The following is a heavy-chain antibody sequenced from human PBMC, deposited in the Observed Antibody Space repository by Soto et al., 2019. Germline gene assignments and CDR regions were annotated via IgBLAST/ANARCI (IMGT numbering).Heavy chain of an antibody. Sequence: SETLSLTCAVYGGSFSGYYWSWIRQPPGEGLEWIGEINHSGSTNYNPSLKSRVTISIDTSKNQFSLKLSSVTAADTAVYYCARGWGRIFDYWGQGTLVTAPQ. CDR2: INHSGST. V-gene: IGHV4-34*01. J-gene: IGHJ4*02. CDR3: ARGWGRIFDY. D-gene: IGHD7-27*01. CDR1: GGSFSGYY.